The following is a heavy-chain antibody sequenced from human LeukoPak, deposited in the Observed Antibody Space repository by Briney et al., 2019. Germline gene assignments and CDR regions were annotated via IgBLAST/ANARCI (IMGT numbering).Heavy chain of an antibody. D-gene: IGHD2-2*01. CDR1: GFTFSSYS. CDR3: AGDYCSSTSCNFDY. Sequence: GGSLRLSCAASGFTFSSYSMNWVRQAPGKGLEWVSSISSSSSYIYYADSVKGRFTISRDNAKNSLYLQMNSLRAEDTAVYYCAGDYCSSTSCNFDYWGQGTLVTVSS. V-gene: IGHV3-21*01. J-gene: IGHJ4*02. CDR2: ISSSSSYI.